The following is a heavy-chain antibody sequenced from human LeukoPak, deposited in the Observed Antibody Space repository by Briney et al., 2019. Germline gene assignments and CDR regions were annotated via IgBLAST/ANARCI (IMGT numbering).Heavy chain of an antibody. CDR3: ARDGHGYGDSPYYFDY. Sequence: GRSLRLSCSASGFTFSSYGMHWVRPAPGKGLEWVAVIWYDGSNQYHADSVKGRFTISRDNSKNTLYLQMNSLGAEDTAVYYCARDGHGYGDSPYYFDYWGQGTLVTVSS. CDR1: GFTFSSYG. D-gene: IGHD4-17*01. CDR2: IWYDGSNQ. V-gene: IGHV3-33*01. J-gene: IGHJ4*02.